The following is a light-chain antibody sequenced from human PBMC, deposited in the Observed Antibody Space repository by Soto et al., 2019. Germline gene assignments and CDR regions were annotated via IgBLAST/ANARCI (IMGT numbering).Light chain of an antibody. CDR3: QQYNNWPRAN. CDR2: RAS. J-gene: IGKJ4*01. V-gene: IGKV3-15*01. CDR1: QSISSN. Sequence: VMTQSPATLSVSPWERATLSCRASQSISSNLAWYQQKLGQAPRLFIFRASSRATGIPARFSGSGSGTEFNMTISSLQSEDFAVYYCQQYNNWPRANFGGSTKVDI.